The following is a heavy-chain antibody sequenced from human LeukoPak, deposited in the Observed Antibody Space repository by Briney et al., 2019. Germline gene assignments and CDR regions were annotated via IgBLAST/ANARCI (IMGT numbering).Heavy chain of an antibody. J-gene: IGHJ5*02. V-gene: IGHV3-7*01. Sequence: GGSLRLSCVASGFSFSSRWMSWVRLAPGKGLAWVAHISEVGRRRGDVDSLRGRCTISRDNAKDSFFLELNSLRDEDTAVYYCARDWGWAFDPWGQGTLVTVFS. CDR1: GFSFSSRW. D-gene: IGHD3-16*01. CDR3: ARDWGWAFDP. CDR2: ISEVGRRR.